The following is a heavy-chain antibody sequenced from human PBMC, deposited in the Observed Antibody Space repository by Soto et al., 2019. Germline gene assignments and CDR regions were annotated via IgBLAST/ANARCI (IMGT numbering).Heavy chain of an antibody. CDR1: GFTFSTYA. CDR3: AKHHSYASFDY. D-gene: IGHD5-18*01. V-gene: IGHV3-23*01. CDR2: ISGSGGST. Sequence: GGSLRLSCAASGFTFSTYAMSWVRQVPGKGLEWVSAISGSGGSTYYADSVKGRFTISRDNSKNTLYLQMNSLRAEDMAVYYCAKHHSYASFDYWGQGTLVTVSS. J-gene: IGHJ4*02.